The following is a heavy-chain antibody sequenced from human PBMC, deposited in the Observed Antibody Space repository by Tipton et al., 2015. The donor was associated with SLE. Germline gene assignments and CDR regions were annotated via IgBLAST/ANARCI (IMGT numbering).Heavy chain of an antibody. Sequence: SLRLSCRTSGFAVSINYMSWVRQAPGKGLEWVSVMYSGGSTYYADSVKGRFTISRDNAKNSLYLQMNSLRSEDTAVYYCAREKTYYYDNSGQGFDIWGQGTMVTVSS. CDR2: MYSGGST. V-gene: IGHV3-53*01. D-gene: IGHD3-22*01. CDR3: AREKTYYYDNSGQGFDI. J-gene: IGHJ3*02. CDR1: GFAVSINY.